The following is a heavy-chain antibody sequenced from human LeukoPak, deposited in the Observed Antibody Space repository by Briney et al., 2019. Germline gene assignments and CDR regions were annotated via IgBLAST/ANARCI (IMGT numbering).Heavy chain of an antibody. CDR3: AKDRVDTAMVVGY. CDR2: IYSGGST. D-gene: IGHD5-18*01. V-gene: IGHV3-53*01. J-gene: IGHJ4*02. CDR1: GFTVSSNY. Sequence: PGGSLRLSCAASGFTVSSNYMSCVRQAPGKGLEWVSVIYSGGSTYYADSVKGRFTISRDNSKNTLYLQMNSLRAEDTAVYYCAKDRVDTAMVVGYWGQGTLVTVSS.